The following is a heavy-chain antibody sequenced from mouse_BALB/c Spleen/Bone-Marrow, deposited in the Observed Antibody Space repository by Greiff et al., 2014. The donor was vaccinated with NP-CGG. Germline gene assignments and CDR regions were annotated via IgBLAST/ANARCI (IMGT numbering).Heavy chain of an antibody. V-gene: IGHV1S29*02. CDR3: ARGAAYGYYLGLAY. CDR1: GYTFTDYN. D-gene: IGHD2-3*01. J-gene: IGHJ3*01. CDR2: IYPYNGGT. Sequence: VQPQQSGPELVKPGASVKISCKASGYTFTDYNVHWVKQSHGKSLEWIGYIYPYNGGTVYKQKFKSKATLTVDNSSSTANMELRSLTSEDSAVYYCARGAAYGYYLGLAYWGQGTLVTVSA.